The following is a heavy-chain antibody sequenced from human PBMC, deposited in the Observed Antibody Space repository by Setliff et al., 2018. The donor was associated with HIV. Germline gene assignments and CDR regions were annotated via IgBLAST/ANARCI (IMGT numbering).Heavy chain of an antibody. D-gene: IGHD2-2*01. CDR2: IYHSGST. J-gene: IGHJ4*02. CDR1: GGSISSRNW. Sequence: PSETLSLTCAVSGGSISSRNWWSWVRQPPGKGLEWIGEIYHSGSTNYNPSLKSRVTISVDKSKNQFSLKVTSVTTADTAVYYCASRWPAMREFDYWGQGTLVTVSS. CDR3: ASRWPAMREFDY. V-gene: IGHV4-4*02.